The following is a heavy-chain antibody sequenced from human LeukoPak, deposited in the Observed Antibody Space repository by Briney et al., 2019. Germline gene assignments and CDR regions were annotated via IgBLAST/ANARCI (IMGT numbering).Heavy chain of an antibody. V-gene: IGHV3-74*01. D-gene: IGHD5-12*01. CDR2: INSDGSFT. CDR3: ARAPGGSDYDLHLDY. Sequence: GSLRLSCVASGFTFSSYWMHWVRQAPGKGLVWVSRINSDGSFTNYADSVKGRFTISRDNAKNTLYLQMNSLRAEDTAVYYCARAPGGSDYDLHLDYWGQGTLVTV. CDR1: GFTFSSYW. J-gene: IGHJ4*02.